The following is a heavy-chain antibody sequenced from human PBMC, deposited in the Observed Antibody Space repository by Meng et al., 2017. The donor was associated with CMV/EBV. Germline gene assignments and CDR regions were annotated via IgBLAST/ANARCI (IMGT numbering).Heavy chain of an antibody. CDR2: IYYSGST. CDR3: AREGYDFWSGSPPRGWFDP. V-gene: IGHV4-59*01. D-gene: IGHD3-3*01. Sequence: GSLRLSCTVSGGSISSYYWSWIRQPPGKGLEWIGYIYYSGSTNYNPSLKGRVTISVDTSKNQFSLKLSSVTAADTAVYYCAREGYDFWSGSPPRGWFDPWGQGTLVTVSS. J-gene: IGHJ5*02. CDR1: GGSISSYY.